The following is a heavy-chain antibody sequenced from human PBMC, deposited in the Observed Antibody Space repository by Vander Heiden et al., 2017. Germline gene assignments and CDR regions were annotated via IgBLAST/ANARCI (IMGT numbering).Heavy chain of an antibody. CDR1: GFTFRSYG. J-gene: IGHJ6*02. CDR2: IGYDGSNK. CDR3: ARDLLSLYYYYYGMDV. D-gene: IGHD3-10*01. Sequence: QVQPVESGGRVVQPGRSLRRSCAASGFTFRSYGMHWVRQAPGKGLEWVAVIGYDGSNKYYADSVKGRFTISRDNSKNTLYLQMNSLRAGDTAVYYCARDLLSLYYYYYGMDVWGQGTTVTVSS. V-gene: IGHV3-33*01.